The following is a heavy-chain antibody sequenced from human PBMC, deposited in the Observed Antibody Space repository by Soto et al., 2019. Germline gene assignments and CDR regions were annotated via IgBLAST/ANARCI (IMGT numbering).Heavy chain of an antibody. CDR2: INAGNGNT. J-gene: IGHJ5*02. CDR3: ARASMSYSSSWYDWFDP. Sequence: ASVKVSCKASGYTFTSYAMHWVHQAPGQRLEWMGWINAGNGNTKYSQKFQGRVTITRDTSASTAYMELSSLRSEDTAVYYCARASMSYSSSWYDWFDPWGQGTLVTVS. D-gene: IGHD6-13*01. V-gene: IGHV1-3*01. CDR1: GYTFTSYA.